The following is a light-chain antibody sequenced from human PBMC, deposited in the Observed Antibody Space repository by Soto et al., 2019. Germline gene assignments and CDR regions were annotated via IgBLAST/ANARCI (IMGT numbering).Light chain of an antibody. Sequence: VVLSGSRAIKYISPGERATLSCRASQSVSSYLAWYQQKPGQAPRLLIYDASNRATGIPARFSGSGSGTDFTLTISSLELYDFAVYSCQELPNWSRPWTFAPGPKV. V-gene: IGKV3-11*01. CDR1: QSVSSY. J-gene: IGKJ1*01. CDR2: DAS. CDR3: QELPNWSRPWT.